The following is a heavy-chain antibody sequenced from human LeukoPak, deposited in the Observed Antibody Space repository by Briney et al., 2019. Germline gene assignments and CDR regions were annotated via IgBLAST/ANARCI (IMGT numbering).Heavy chain of an antibody. CDR3: ARGSGYDSIYYYYMDV. CDR2: ISSSSSYI. J-gene: IGHJ6*03. D-gene: IGHD5-12*01. CDR1: GFTFSSYS. V-gene: IGHV3-21*04. Sequence: GGSLRLSCAASGFTFSSYSMNWVRQAPGKGLEWVSSISSSSSYIYYADSVKGRFTISRDNAKNSLYLQMNSLRAEDTAVYYCARGSGYDSIYYYYMDVWGKGTTVTVSS.